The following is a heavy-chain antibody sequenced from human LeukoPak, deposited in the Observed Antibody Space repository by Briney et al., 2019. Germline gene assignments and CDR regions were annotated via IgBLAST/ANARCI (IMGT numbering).Heavy chain of an antibody. J-gene: IGHJ4*02. D-gene: IGHD6-25*01. CDR3: AKDCGYALRPYYFDY. CDR1: GFTFSTYG. V-gene: IGHV3-30*18. Sequence: GGSLRLSCAASGFTFSTYGMHWVRQAPGKGLEWVAVISFDGSNKYYADSVKGRFTISRDNSKNTLYLQMNSLRAEDTAVYYCAKDCGYALRPYYFDYWGQGTLVTVSS. CDR2: ISFDGSNK.